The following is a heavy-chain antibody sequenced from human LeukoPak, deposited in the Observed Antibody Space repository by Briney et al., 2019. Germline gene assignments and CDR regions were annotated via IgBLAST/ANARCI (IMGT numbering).Heavy chain of an antibody. J-gene: IGHJ5*02. CDR3: ARDPGAYYDSSGYLNWFDP. Sequence: KPSETLSLTCTVSGGSISSSSYYWGWIRQPPGKGLEWIGSMHYSGSTYYNPSLKSRVTISVDTSKNQFSLKLSSVTAADTAVYYCARDPGAYYDSSGYLNWFDPWGQGTLVTVSS. D-gene: IGHD3-22*01. CDR2: MHYSGST. CDR1: GGSISSSSYY. V-gene: IGHV4-39*07.